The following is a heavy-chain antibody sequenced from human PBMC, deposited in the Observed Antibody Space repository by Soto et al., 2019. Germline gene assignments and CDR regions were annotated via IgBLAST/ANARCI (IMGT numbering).Heavy chain of an antibody. V-gene: IGHV3-23*01. CDR3: AKHPEDIVVVPAANYYYYYMDV. CDR2: ISGSGGST. D-gene: IGHD2-2*01. CDR1: GFTFSSYA. J-gene: IGHJ6*03. Sequence: EVQLLESGGGLVQPGGSLRLSCVASGFTFSSYAMSWVRQAPGKGLEWVSAISGSGGSTYYADSVKGRFTISRDNSKNTLYLQMNSLRAEDTAVYYCAKHPEDIVVVPAANYYYYYMDVWGKGTTVTVSS.